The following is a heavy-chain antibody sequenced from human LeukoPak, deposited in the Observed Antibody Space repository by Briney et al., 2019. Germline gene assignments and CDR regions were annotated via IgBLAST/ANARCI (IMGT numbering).Heavy chain of an antibody. Sequence: ASVKVSCKASGYTFTTYDIHWVRQAAGQGLEWMGWANPKSGNTGYEQKFQGRVTITMNTSTTTSHMELNSLTSEDTAIYCCARPYCSGKTCSRWFEPWGQGTLVTVSS. J-gene: IGHJ5*02. D-gene: IGHD2-15*01. CDR2: ANPKSGNT. V-gene: IGHV1-8*01. CDR3: ARPYCSGKTCSRWFEP. CDR1: GYTFTTYD.